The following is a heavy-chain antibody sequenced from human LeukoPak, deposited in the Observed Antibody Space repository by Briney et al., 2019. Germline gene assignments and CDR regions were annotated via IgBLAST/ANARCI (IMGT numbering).Heavy chain of an antibody. CDR2: INAGNGNT. Sequence: ASVKVSCKATGYTFTSYAMHWVRQAPGQRLEWMGWINAGNGNTKYSQKFQGRVTITRDTSASTAYMELSSLRSEDTAVYYCARVHGDYEWWFDPWAREPWSPSPQ. D-gene: IGHD4-17*01. J-gene: IGHJ5*02. CDR3: ARVHGDYEWWFDP. V-gene: IGHV1-3*01. CDR1: GYTFTSYA.